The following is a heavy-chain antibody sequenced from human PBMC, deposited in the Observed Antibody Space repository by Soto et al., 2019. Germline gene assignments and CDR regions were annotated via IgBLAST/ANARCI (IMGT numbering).Heavy chain of an antibody. V-gene: IGHV1-8*01. Sequence: ASVKVSCKASGYTFTSYDINWVRQATGQGLEWKGWMNPNSGNTGYAQKFQGRVTMTRNTSISTAYMELSSLRSEDTAVYYCATVLRGHDAFDIWGQGTMVTVS. CDR2: MNPNSGNT. CDR1: GYTFTSYD. CDR3: ATVLRGHDAFDI. D-gene: IGHD4-17*01. J-gene: IGHJ3*02.